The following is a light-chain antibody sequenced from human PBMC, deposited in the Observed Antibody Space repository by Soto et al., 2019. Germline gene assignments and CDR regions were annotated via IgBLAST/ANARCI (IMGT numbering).Light chain of an antibody. V-gene: IGKV3-15*01. CDR1: QSISTN. J-gene: IGKJ1*01. CDR2: GAS. CDR3: QKYGSWPPPWS. Sequence: EVVMTQSPATLSVSPGERATLSCRASQSISTNLAWYQQKPGQAPRLLMYGASTRATGVPARFSGSGSGTELTRTISSLQSEDFAAYSCQKYGSWPPPWSFGHGTKVEVK.